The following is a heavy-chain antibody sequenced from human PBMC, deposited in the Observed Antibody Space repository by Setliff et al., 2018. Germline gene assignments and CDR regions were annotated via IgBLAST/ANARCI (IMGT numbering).Heavy chain of an antibody. CDR1: GYAFTSHY. V-gene: IGHV1-46*01. D-gene: IGHD3-22*01. Sequence: ASVKVSCKASGYAFTSHYMHWVRQAPGLGLEWMGTINPSSGRTSYAQKFQGRVTMTRDTSTSTVYTDMSSLRSEDTAVYYCARDVFPYHYEGAFDIWDQGTMVTVSS. CDR2: INPSSGRT. J-gene: IGHJ3*02. CDR3: ARDVFPYHYEGAFDI.